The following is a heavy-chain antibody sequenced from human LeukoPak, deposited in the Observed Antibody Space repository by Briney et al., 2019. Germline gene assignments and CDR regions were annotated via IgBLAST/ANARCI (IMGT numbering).Heavy chain of an antibody. D-gene: IGHD6-19*01. CDR2: ISGSGGST. CDR3: AKSQREEASGWSLNDAFDI. V-gene: IGHV3-23*01. CDR1: GFTFSSYA. Sequence: HPGGSLRLSCAASGFTFSSYAMSWVRQAPGKGLEWVSAISGSGGSTYYADSVKGRFTISRDNSKNTLYLQMNSLRAEDTAVYYCAKSQREEASGWSLNDAFDIWGQGTMVTVSS. J-gene: IGHJ3*02.